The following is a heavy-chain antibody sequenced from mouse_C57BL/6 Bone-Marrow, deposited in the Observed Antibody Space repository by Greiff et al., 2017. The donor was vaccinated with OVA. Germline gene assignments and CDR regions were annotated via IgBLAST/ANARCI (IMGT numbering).Heavy chain of an antibody. Sequence: DVMLVESGGYLVKPGGSLKLSCAASGFTFSSYGMSWVRQTPDKRLEWVATISSGGSYTYYPDSVKGRFTISRDNAKNTLYLQMSRLKSEDTAMYYCARHGDYGSFFDYWGQGTTLTVSS. CDR1: GFTFSSYG. J-gene: IGHJ2*01. CDR3: ARHGDYGSFFDY. V-gene: IGHV5-6*02. CDR2: ISSGGSYT. D-gene: IGHD1-1*01.